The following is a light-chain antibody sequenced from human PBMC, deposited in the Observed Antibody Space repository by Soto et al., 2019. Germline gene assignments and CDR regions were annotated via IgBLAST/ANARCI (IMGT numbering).Light chain of an antibody. CDR1: QSVSSNY. CDR3: QQYGGLPWA. Sequence: EIVLTQSPGTLSLSSGERATLSCRASQSVSSNYLAWYQQKPGQPPRLLIYGASSRATGIPDRFSGSGSGTDFTLTISILEPEDLAVYYCQQYGGLPWAFGQGTKVEIK. V-gene: IGKV3-20*01. J-gene: IGKJ1*01. CDR2: GAS.